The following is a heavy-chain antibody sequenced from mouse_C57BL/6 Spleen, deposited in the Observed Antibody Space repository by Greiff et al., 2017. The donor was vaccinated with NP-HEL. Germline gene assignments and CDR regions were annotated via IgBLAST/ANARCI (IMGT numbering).Heavy chain of an antibody. V-gene: IGHV3-1*01. CDR3: AREGDGYYI. Sequence: EVKLMESGPGMVKPSQSLSLTCTVTGYSITSGYDWHWIRHFPGNNLEWMGYISYSGSTNYNPSLKSRISITHDTSKNHFFLKLNSVTTEDTATYYCAREGDGYYIWGQGTTLTVSS. D-gene: IGHD2-3*01. CDR1: GYSITSGYD. J-gene: IGHJ2*01. CDR2: ISYSGST.